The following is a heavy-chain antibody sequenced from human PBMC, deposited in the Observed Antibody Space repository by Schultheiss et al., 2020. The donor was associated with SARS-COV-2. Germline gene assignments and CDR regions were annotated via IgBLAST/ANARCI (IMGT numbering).Heavy chain of an antibody. J-gene: IGHJ5*02. Sequence: SETLSLTCAVSGYSISSGYYWGWIRQPPGKGLEWIGSIYHSGSTYYNPSLKSRVTISVDTSKNQFSLKLSSVTAADTAVYYCAREGWWELLPYNWFDPWGQGTLVTVSS. CDR3: AREGWWELLPYNWFDP. V-gene: IGHV4-38-2*02. CDR1: GYSISSGYY. D-gene: IGHD1-26*01. CDR2: IYHSGST.